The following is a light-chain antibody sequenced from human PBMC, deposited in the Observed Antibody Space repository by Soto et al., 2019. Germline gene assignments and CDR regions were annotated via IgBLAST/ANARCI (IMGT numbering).Light chain of an antibody. CDR3: QQYYSYPLT. CDR2: KAS. Sequence: IQMTQSPSSLSASVGDRVTITCRASQDIRGDLGWYQQKPGKAPKALIYKASSLESGVPSRFSGSGSGTEFTLTISSLQPDDFATYYCQQYYSYPLTFGGGNKVEIK. V-gene: IGKV1-5*03. J-gene: IGKJ4*01. CDR1: QDIRGD.